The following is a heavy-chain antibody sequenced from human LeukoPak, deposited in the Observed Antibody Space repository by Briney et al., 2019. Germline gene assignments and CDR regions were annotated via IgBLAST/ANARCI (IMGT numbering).Heavy chain of an antibody. J-gene: IGHJ3*02. D-gene: IGHD5-12*01. CDR3: ARYSGYDRVFDI. CDR1: GGYFSGYY. V-gene: IGHV4-34*01. Sequence: PSETLSLTCAVYGGYFSGYYWSWIRQPPGKGLEWIGEINHSGSTNYNPSLKSRVTISVDTSKNQLSLKLSSVTAADTAVYYCARYSGYDRVFDIWGQGTMVTVSS. CDR2: INHSGST.